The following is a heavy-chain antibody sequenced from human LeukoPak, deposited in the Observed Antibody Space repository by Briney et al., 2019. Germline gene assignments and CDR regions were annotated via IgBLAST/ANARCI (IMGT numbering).Heavy chain of an antibody. CDR1: GGSISSYY. D-gene: IGHD5-24*01. CDR2: IYYSGST. Sequence: SETLSLTCTVSGGSISSYYWSWIRQPPGKGLGWIGYIYYSGSTNYNPSLKSRVTISVDTSKNQFSLKLSSVTAADTAVYYCARRVSRDGYNYFDYWGQGTLVTVSS. V-gene: IGHV4-59*08. J-gene: IGHJ4*02. CDR3: ARRVSRDGYNYFDY.